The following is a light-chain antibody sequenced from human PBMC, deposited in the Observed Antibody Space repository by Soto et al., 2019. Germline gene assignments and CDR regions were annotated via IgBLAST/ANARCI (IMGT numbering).Light chain of an antibody. CDR1: SSDVGGYNY. V-gene: IGLV2-8*01. CDR3: SSYAGNNKFV. CDR2: AVN. J-gene: IGLJ1*01. Sequence: QSVLTQPPSASGSPGQSVTISCTGTSSDVGGYNYVSWYLQHPGKAPKLLTYAVNKRPSGVPDRFSGSKSGNTASLTVSGLQAEDEADYYCSSYAGNNKFVFGTGTKGTVL.